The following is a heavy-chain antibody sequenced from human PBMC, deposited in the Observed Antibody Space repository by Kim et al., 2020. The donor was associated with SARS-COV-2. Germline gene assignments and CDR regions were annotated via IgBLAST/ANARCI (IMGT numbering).Heavy chain of an antibody. D-gene: IGHD2-21*02. V-gene: IGHV3-23*01. CDR2: ISPDTFSS. J-gene: IGHJ5*02. CDR3: VRQHFCATAPCAGVATGFDA. CDR1: GFTFTSFA. Sequence: GGSLRLSCAASGFTFTSFAMSWVRQAPGRGLEWVSAISPDTFSSYYADSVRGRFTISRENSKNILYLKMSSLRAEDTATYYCVRQHFCATAPCAGVATGFDAWGQGTLVTVSS.